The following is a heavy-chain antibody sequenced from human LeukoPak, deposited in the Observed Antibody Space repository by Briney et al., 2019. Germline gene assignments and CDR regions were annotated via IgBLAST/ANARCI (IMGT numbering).Heavy chain of an antibody. D-gene: IGHD3-10*01. CDR3: ARGGNYYGSGSPDY. Sequence: GGSLRLSCAASGFTFSNYGMHWVRQAPGKGLEWVAVIWYDGSNKYYADSVKGRFTISRDNSKNTLYVQMNSLRVEDTAAYYCARGGNYYGSGSPDYWGQGTLVTVSS. CDR2: IWYDGSNK. J-gene: IGHJ4*02. V-gene: IGHV3-33*01. CDR1: GFTFSNYG.